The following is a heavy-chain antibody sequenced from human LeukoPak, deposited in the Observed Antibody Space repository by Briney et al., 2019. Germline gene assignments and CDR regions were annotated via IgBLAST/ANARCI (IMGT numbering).Heavy chain of an antibody. CDR1: AGSISSSSYD. J-gene: IGHJ4*02. Sequence: PSETLSLTCTLAAGSISSSSYDSGWVRQPPGKGPEWIGSIYYTGSTYYKPSLKSRVTISVDTSKNQFSLTVSSVTAADTAVYYCASQGRRMGYDFWSGYRHFDYWGQGTLVTVSS. D-gene: IGHD3-3*01. CDR2: IYYTGST. CDR3: ASQGRRMGYDFWSGYRHFDY. V-gene: IGHV4-39*01.